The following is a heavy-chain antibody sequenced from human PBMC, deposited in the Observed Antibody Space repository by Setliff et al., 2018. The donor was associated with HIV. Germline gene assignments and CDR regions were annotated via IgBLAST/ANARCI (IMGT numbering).Heavy chain of an antibody. CDR3: ARTRGYCSATSCYALRGPDY. CDR2: IYYTGST. Sequence: SETLSLTCSVSGGSINSGHYYWSWIRHHPGKGLEWIGYIYYTGSTYFNPSLKSRLTLSIDTSKNQFSLKLSSVTAADTAVYYCARTRGYCSATSCYALRGPDYWGQGTLVTVSS. V-gene: IGHV4-31*03. CDR1: GGSINSGHYY. J-gene: IGHJ4*02. D-gene: IGHD2-2*01.